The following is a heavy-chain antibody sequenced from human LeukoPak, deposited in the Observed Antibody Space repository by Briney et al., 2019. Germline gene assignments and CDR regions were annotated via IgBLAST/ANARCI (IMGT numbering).Heavy chain of an antibody. CDR1: GFTFSSYS. V-gene: IGHV3-48*01. CDR3: VRGSRYYGMDV. J-gene: IGHJ6*02. CDR2: ISSGSSTI. Sequence: PGGSLRLSCAASGFTFSSYSMNWVRQAPGKGLEWVSYISSGSSTIYYADSVKGRFTISRDNAKNSLYLQVNSLRAEDTAVYYCVRGSRYYGMDVWGQGTTVTVSS.